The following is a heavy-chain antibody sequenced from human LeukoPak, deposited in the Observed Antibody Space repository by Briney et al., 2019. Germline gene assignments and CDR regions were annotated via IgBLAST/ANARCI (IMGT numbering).Heavy chain of an antibody. D-gene: IGHD3-9*01. CDR2: IYSGGNT. J-gene: IGHJ3*02. CDR1: GFTVNSNY. CDR3: ARALTPGAFEI. Sequence: GGSLRLSCAASGFTVNSNYMTWVRQAPGKGLEWVSVIYSGGNTYYADSVMGRFTISRDNSKSTLYLQINNLRTDDTAVYYCARALTPGAFEIWGQGTMVTVSS. V-gene: IGHV3-53*01.